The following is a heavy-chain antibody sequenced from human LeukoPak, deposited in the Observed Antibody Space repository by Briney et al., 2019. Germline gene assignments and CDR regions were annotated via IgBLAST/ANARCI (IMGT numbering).Heavy chain of an antibody. CDR3: AKDVGYAYCVGDCYPYYYYGMDV. CDR1: GFTFDDYA. Sequence: GRSLRLSCAASGFTFDDYAMHWVRQAPGKGLEWVSGISWNSGSIGYADSVKGRFTISRDNAKSSLYLQMNSLRAEDTALYYCAKDVGYAYCVGDCYPYYYYGMDVWGQGTTVTVSS. CDR2: ISWNSGSI. V-gene: IGHV3-9*01. D-gene: IGHD2-21*02. J-gene: IGHJ6*02.